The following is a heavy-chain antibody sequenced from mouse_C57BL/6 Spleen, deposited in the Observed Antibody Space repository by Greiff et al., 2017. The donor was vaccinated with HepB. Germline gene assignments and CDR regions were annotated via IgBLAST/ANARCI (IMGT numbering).Heavy chain of an antibody. CDR3: ASFESFDY. J-gene: IGHJ2*01. CDR1: GYTFTSYT. CDR2: INPSSGYT. D-gene: IGHD6-2*01. Sequence: LVESGAELARPGASVKMSCKASGYTFTSYTMHWVKQRPGQGLEWIGYINPSSGYTKYNQKFKDKATLTADKSSSTAYMQLSSLTSEDSAVYYCASFESFDYWGQGTTLTVSS. V-gene: IGHV1-4*01.